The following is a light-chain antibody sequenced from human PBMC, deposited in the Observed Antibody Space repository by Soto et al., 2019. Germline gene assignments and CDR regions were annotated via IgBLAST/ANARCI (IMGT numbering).Light chain of an antibody. CDR3: SSYTGSSIVV. CDR1: SSDVGGYNY. V-gene: IGLV2-14*01. CDR2: DVS. J-gene: IGLJ2*01. Sequence: QSVLTQPASVSGSPGQSITISCTGTSSDVGGYNYVSWYQQHPGKAPKLMIYDVSNRPSGVSNRFSGSKSGNTASLTISGLQVEDEADYYCSSYTGSSIVVFGGGTKVTVL.